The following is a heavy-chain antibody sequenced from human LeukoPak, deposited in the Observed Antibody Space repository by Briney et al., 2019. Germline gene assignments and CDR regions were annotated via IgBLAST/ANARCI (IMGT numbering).Heavy chain of an antibody. CDR2: INHSGST. V-gene: IGHV4-34*01. J-gene: IGHJ5*02. CDR3: ARRRGFDP. Sequence: GSLRLSCAASGFTFSSYAMSWVRQAPGKGLEWIGEINHSGSTNYNPSLKSRVTISVDTSKNQFSLKLSSVTAADTAVYYCARRRGFDPWGQGTLVTVSS. CDR1: GFTFSSYA.